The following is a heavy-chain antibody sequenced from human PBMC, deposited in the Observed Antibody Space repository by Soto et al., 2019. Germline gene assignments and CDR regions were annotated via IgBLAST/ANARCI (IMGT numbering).Heavy chain of an antibody. V-gene: IGHV3-23*01. D-gene: IGHD4-17*01. CDR2: SSGSGGST. CDR3: AKDLRMTTVTAAPGADY. Sequence: EVQVLESGGGLVQPGGSLRLSCAASGFTFSNYAMSWVRQAPGKGLEWVSGSSGSGGSTYYADSVKGRFTISRDNSKNTLYLQMNSLRAEDTALYYCAKDLRMTTVTAAPGADYWGQGTLVTVSS. J-gene: IGHJ4*02. CDR1: GFTFSNYA.